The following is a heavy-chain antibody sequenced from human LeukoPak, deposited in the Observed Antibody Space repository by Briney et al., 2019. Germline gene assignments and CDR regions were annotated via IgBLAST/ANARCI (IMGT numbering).Heavy chain of an antibody. CDR1: GGSFGGYY. V-gene: IGHV4-34*01. Sequence: PSETLSLTCAVYGGSFGGYYWSWIRQPPGKGLEWIGEINHSGSTNYNPSLKSRVTISVDTSKNQFSLKLSSVTAADTAVYYCARVQIVVVVAATLRREYYFDYRGQGTLVTVSS. D-gene: IGHD2-15*01. CDR3: ARVQIVVVVAATLRREYYFDY. CDR2: INHSGST. J-gene: IGHJ4*02.